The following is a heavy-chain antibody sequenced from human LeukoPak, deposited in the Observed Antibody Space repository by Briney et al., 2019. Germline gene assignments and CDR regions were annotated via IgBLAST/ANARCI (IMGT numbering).Heavy chain of an antibody. V-gene: IGHV3-23*01. CDR3: AKSLRWLQSYYYYYMDV. D-gene: IGHD5-24*01. Sequence: GGSLRLSCAASGFTFSSYAMSWVRQAPGKGLEWVSAISGSGGSTYYADSVKGRFTISRDNSKNTLYLQMNSLRAEDTAVYYCAKSLRWLQSYYYYYMDVWGKGTTVTVPS. J-gene: IGHJ6*03. CDR2: ISGSGGST. CDR1: GFTFSSYA.